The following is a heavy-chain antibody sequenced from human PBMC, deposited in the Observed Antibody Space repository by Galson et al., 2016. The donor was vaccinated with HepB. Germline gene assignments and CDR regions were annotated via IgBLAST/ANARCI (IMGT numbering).Heavy chain of an antibody. V-gene: IGHV1-18*01. Sequence: SVKVSCKASGYIFTNYGISWVRQAPGQGLEWMGWISAYNGKTNSAEKFQGRVVMTTDTSTSTAYMELRSLRSDATAMYYCASDPGGSYFFRASGSPDYWGQGTLVTVSS. CDR2: ISAYNGKT. D-gene: IGHD5-18*01. J-gene: IGHJ4*02. CDR1: GYIFTNYG. CDR3: ASDPGGSYFFRASGSPDY.